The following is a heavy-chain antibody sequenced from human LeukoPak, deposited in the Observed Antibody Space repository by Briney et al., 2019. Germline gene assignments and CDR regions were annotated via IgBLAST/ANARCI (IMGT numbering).Heavy chain of an antibody. CDR1: GDSVSRSPYY. CDR2: ISDGGGTAYNPSLKSRST. D-gene: IGHD2-2*01. CDR3: ARTLVVVPAAIPSRFDP. J-gene: IGHJ5*02. Sequence: PSETLSLTCTLSGDSVSRSPYYWGWIRQPPGKGLEWIGTISDGGGTAYNPSLKSRSTYYNPSLKSRVTISVDTSKNQFSLRLSSVTAADTAVYYCARTLVVVPAAIPSRFDPWGQGTLVTVSS. V-gene: IGHV4-39*07.